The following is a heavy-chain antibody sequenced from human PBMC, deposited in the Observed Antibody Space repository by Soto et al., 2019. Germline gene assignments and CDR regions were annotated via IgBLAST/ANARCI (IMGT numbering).Heavy chain of an antibody. CDR2: IYYSGST. D-gene: IGHD5-12*01. CDR3: ARHSGDSGYDWRELDY. V-gene: IGHV4-30-4*01. CDR1: GGSISSGDYY. Sequence: PSETLSLTCTVSGGSISSGDYYWSWIRQPPGKGLEWIGYIYYSGSTNYNPSLKSRVTISVDTSKNQFSLKLSSVTAADTAVYYCARHSGDSGYDWRELDYWGQGTLVTVSS. J-gene: IGHJ4*02.